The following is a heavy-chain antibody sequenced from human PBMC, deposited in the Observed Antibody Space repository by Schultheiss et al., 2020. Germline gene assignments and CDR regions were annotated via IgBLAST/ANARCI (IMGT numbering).Heavy chain of an antibody. Sequence: GESLKISCAASALTFRSYDVHCVRPGAGHGLQWASPIDTGDDPNFPGSVRGRFTISREHVNNSLYLQMNTLRAGDTAHNYCTRDSWDVRLEGWFDPWGQGTLVTVSS. V-gene: IGHV3-13*05. J-gene: IGHJ5*02. CDR1: ALTFRSYD. CDR2: IDTGDDP. CDR3: TRDSWDVRLEGWFDP. D-gene: IGHD1-1*01.